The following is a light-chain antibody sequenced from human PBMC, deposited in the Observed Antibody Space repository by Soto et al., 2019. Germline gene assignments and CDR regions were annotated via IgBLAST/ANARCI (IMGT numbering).Light chain of an antibody. Sequence: EIVLTQSPATLSLSPWERATLSCRASQSVSSYLPWFRQKPGQAPRLLIYDASNRATGIPARFSGSGSGTEFTLTIRSLQPDDFAIYYCQQYDSYSWTFGQGTQGGYQ. V-gene: IGKV3-11*01. CDR3: QQYDSYSWT. CDR2: DAS. J-gene: IGKJ1*01. CDR1: QSVSSY.